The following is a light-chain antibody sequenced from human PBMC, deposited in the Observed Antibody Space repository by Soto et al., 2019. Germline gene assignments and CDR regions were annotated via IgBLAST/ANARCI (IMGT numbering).Light chain of an antibody. CDR3: QQYGSSPFT. V-gene: IGKV3-20*01. CDR2: GAS. CDR1: QSVTINY. Sequence: EIVLTQSPGTLSLSPGERATLSCRASQSVTINYLAWYQQKPGQAPRLLIYGASTRATGIPDRFTGSGSGTDFTLTISRLEPEDFAVYFCQQYGSSPFTFGPGTKVD. J-gene: IGKJ3*01.